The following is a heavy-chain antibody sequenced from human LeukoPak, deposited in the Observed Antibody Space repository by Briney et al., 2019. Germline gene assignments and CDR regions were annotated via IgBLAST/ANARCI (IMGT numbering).Heavy chain of an antibody. J-gene: IGHJ4*02. V-gene: IGHV4-30-4*08. D-gene: IGHD6-19*01. CDR2: IVYSGST. CDR3: ARDFTGNQNGQIDSCGWYFDY. CDR1: GGSISSGDYY. Sequence: PSQTLSLTCTVSGGSISSGDYYWSWIRQPPGKGLERIGYIVYSGSTYYTPSLKSRVTISVDTSKNQFSQELSSVTAAVTAVYCCARDFTGNQNGQIDSCGWYFDYWGQATLASVSS.